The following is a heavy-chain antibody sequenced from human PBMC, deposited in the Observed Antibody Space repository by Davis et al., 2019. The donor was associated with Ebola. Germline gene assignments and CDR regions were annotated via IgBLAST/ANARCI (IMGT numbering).Heavy chain of an antibody. CDR3: ARVYYASGSYHPYFYYYGMDV. Sequence: SETLSLTCGVSGDSISRSYWSWIRQSPGKGLEWIGNLYTSGTTNKNASLKSRLTILLDTSKNQLSLNLRSVTAADTAVYYCARVYYASGSYHPYFYYYGMDVWGKGTTVTVSS. J-gene: IGHJ6*04. D-gene: IGHD3-10*01. CDR2: LYTSGTT. CDR1: GDSISRSY. V-gene: IGHV4-59*01.